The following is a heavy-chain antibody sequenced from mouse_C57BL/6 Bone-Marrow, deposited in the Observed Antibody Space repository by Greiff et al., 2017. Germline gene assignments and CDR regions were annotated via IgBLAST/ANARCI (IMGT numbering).Heavy chain of an antibody. V-gene: IGHV5-9*01. D-gene: IGHD1-1*01. CDR1: GFTFSSYT. Sequence: EVKLMESGGGLVKPGGSLKLSCAASGFTFSSYTMSWVRQTPEKRLQWVAAISGGGGNTYYPDSVKGRFTISGDNAKNILYLQMSSLRSEDTALYYCSRQVTTVLDTKYFDVWGTGTTVTVSA. CDR2: ISGGGGNT. J-gene: IGHJ1*03. CDR3: SRQVTTVLDTKYFDV.